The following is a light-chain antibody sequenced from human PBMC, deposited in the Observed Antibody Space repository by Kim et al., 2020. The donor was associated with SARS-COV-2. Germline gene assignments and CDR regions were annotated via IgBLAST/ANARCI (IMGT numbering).Light chain of an antibody. J-gene: IGLJ3*02. Sequence: SPGQTSSITCSGDKLGDKYACWYQQKPGQSPVLVIYQDSKRPSGIPERFSGSNSGNTATLTISGTQAMDEADYYCQAWDSSTNWVFGGGTKLTVL. CDR2: QDS. CDR3: QAWDSSTNWV. CDR1: KLGDKY. V-gene: IGLV3-1*01.